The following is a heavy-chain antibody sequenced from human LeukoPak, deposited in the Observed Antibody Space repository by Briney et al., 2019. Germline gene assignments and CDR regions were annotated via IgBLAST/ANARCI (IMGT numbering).Heavy chain of an antibody. CDR3: AKDIQCTY. V-gene: IGHV3-23*01. Sequence: GGSLKLSCVAAGFTFSSASMTWVRQAPGEGLEWVSLISPTGGNTFYADSVKGRFTISRDNSKNTLYLEMNSLRAEDTAVYFCAKDIQCTYCGQGALVTVSS. D-gene: IGHD2-8*01. CDR2: ISPTGGNT. J-gene: IGHJ4*02. CDR1: GFTFSSAS.